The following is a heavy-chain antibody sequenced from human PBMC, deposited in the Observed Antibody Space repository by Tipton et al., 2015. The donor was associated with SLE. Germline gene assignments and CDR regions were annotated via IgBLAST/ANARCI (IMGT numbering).Heavy chain of an antibody. CDR1: GGSISDHY. D-gene: IGHD6-13*01. J-gene: IGHJ3*02. V-gene: IGHV4-59*11. Sequence: LRLSCTVSGGSISDHYWSWIRQPPGKGLEWIGYIYYSGSTNYNPSLKSRLTISVDTSKNQFSMNLRSVTAADTAMYYCARVGSSSWSRALDIWGQGTVVTVSS. CDR3: ARVGSSSWSRALDI. CDR2: IYYSGST.